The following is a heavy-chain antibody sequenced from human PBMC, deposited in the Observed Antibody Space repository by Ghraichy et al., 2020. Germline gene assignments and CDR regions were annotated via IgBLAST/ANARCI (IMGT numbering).Heavy chain of an antibody. CDR3: ARSGAKYRGRVFDS. CDR2: IYHTGNT. D-gene: IGHD3-10*01. J-gene: IGHJ4*02. Sequence: SETLSLTCTVSGGSISSSGDHSWSWIRQPPGKGLEWIGYIYHTGNTYSIPSLRSRLTISLDRSQNQFSLKLTSVTAADTAVYFCARSGAKYRGRVFDSWGLGFLVTVSS. CDR1: GGSISSSGDHS. V-gene: IGHV4-30-2*01.